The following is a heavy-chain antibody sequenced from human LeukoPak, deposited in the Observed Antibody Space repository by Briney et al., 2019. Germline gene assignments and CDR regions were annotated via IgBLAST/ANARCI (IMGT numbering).Heavy chain of an antibody. D-gene: IGHD3-16*01. CDR1: GGSFSGYY. V-gene: IGHV4-34*01. CDR2: INHSGST. Sequence: PSETLSLTCAVCGGSFSGYYWSWIRQPPGKGLEWIGEINHSGSTNYNPSLKSRVTISVDTPKNQFSLKLNSVTATDTAVYYCARHYGPWGQGTLVTVSS. CDR3: ARHYGP. J-gene: IGHJ4*02.